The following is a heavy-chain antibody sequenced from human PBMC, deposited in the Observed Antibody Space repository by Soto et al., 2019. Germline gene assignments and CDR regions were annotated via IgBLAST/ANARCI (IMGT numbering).Heavy chain of an antibody. CDR3: ATPYGSGSYYPDYSYYYGMDV. V-gene: IGHV1-2*04. Sequence: ASVKVSCKASGYTFTGYYMHWARQAPGQGLEWMGWINPNSGGTNYAQKFQGWVTMTRDTSISTAYMELSSLRSEDTAVYYCATPYGSGSYYPDYSYYYGMDVWGQGTTVTVSS. CDR1: GYTFTGYY. J-gene: IGHJ6*02. D-gene: IGHD3-10*01. CDR2: INPNSGGT.